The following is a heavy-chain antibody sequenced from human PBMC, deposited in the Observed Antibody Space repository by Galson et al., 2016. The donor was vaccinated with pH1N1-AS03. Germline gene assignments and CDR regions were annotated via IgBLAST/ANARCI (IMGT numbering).Heavy chain of an antibody. CDR1: GFTLRSYA. D-gene: IGHD1-20*01. V-gene: IGHV3-23*01. CDR3: ASDHNWNGY. Sequence: SLRLSCAASGFTLRSYAMTWVRQAPGKGLEWVSAISISGNYTYYAASVKGRFTISRDNAKNSLFLQMNSLRPEDTAVYYCASDHNWNGYWGQGTLVTVSS. J-gene: IGHJ4*02. CDR2: ISISGNYT.